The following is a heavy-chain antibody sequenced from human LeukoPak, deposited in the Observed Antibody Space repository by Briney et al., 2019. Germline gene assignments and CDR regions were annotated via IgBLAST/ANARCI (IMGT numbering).Heavy chain of an antibody. CDR3: ARDTRGPYSSSWYVEFVY. V-gene: IGHV3-21*01. CDR1: GFTFSSYS. CDR2: ISSSSSYI. D-gene: IGHD6-13*01. J-gene: IGHJ4*02. Sequence: GGSLRLSCAASGFTFSSYSMNWVRQAPGKGLEWVSSISSSSSYIYYADSVKGRFTISRDNAKNSLYLQMNSLRAEDTAVYYCARDTRGPYSSSWYVEFVYWGQGTLVTVSS.